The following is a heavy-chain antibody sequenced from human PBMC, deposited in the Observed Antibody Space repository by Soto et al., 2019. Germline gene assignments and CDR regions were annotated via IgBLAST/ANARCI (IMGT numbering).Heavy chain of an antibody. Sequence: SVKVSCKASGGTFGSYAISWVRQAPGQGLEWTGGIIPIFGTANYAQKFQGRVTITADESTSTAYMELSSLRSEDTAVYYCARVGRWLQFSRNWFDPWGQGTLVTVSS. D-gene: IGHD5-12*01. CDR3: ARVGRWLQFSRNWFDP. J-gene: IGHJ5*02. CDR2: IIPIFGTA. CDR1: GGTFGSYA. V-gene: IGHV1-69*13.